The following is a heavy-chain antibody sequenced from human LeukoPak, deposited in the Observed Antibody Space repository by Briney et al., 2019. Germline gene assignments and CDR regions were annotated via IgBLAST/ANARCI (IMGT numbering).Heavy chain of an antibody. CDR1: GYTFTSYD. CDR3: ARGTGGDIVVVPAAILNWFDP. CDR2: MNPNSGNT. V-gene: IGHV1-8*01. J-gene: IGHJ5*02. Sequence: ASVKVSCKASGYTFTSYDINWVRQATGQGLEWMGWMNPNSGNTGYAQKFQGRVTMTRHTSISTAYMELSSLRSEDTAVYYCARGTGGDIVVVPAAILNWFDPWGQGTLVTVSS. D-gene: IGHD2-2*01.